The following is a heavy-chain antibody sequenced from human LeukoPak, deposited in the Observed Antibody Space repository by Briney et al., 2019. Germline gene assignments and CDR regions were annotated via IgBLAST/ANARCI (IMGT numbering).Heavy chain of an antibody. D-gene: IGHD3-9*01. J-gene: IGHJ4*02. CDR2: ISAYNGNT. CDR3: ARDSDDILTGYSPFDY. Sequence: ASVKVSCKASGYTFTSYGISWVRQAPGQGLEWMGWISAYNGNTNYAQKLQGRVTMTTDTSTSTAYMELRSLRSDDTAVYYCARDSDDILTGYSPFDYWGQGTLVTVS. CDR1: GYTFTSYG. V-gene: IGHV1-18*01.